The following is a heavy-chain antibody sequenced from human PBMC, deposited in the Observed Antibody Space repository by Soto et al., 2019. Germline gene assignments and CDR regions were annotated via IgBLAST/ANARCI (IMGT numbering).Heavy chain of an antibody. V-gene: IGHV3-48*03. CDR2: ISSDGATI. CDR1: GLTFSKFE. J-gene: IGHJ4*02. Sequence: GGSLRLSCEVSGLTFSKFEMTWVRQAPGQGLEWVSSISSDGATIYYADSVKGRFTISRDNDKNLLYLQMNSLKGEDTATYYCVRVGIVARPYWGQGTPVTVSS. CDR3: VRVGIVARPY. D-gene: IGHD2-21*01.